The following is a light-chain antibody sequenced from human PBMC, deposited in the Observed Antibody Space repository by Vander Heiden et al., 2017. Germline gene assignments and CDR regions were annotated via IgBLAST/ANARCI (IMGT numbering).Light chain of an antibody. V-gene: IGLV1-47*01. CDR3: ASWDESLSGVV. CDR1: RSNIATNY. CDR2: MSS. J-gene: IGLJ2*01. Sequence: QSVLTQPPSASGTPGQRVSISCSGSRSNIATNYVYWYQQLPGTAPKLLIYMSSQRPSGVPDRFSGSKSGTSASLAISVLRSEDEADYYCASWDESLSGVVFGGGTKLTVL.